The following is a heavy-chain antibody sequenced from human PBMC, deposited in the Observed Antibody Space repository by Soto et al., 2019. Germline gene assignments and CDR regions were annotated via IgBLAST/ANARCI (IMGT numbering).Heavy chain of an antibody. Sequence: QVQLQESGPGLVKPSQTLSLTCTVSGGSISSGGYYWSWIRQHPGKGLEWIGYIYYSGSTYYNPSLRSRVTISVDTSKNQFSLKLSSVSAADTAVYYCARDIYYDSSGYCPWCYGHWGQGNLVTVCS. CDR2: IYYSGST. CDR3: ARDIYYDSSGYCPWCYGH. CDR1: GGSISSGGYY. J-gene: IGHJ1*01. V-gene: IGHV4-31*03. D-gene: IGHD3-22*01.